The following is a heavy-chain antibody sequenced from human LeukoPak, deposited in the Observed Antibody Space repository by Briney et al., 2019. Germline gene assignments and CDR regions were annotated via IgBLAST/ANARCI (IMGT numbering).Heavy chain of an antibody. J-gene: IGHJ4*02. CDR1: GFIFSSYG. CDR2: TWYDGNKR. Sequence: PGKSLRLSCAASGFIFSSYGMHWVRQAPGKGLEWVAVTWYDGNKRYHAESVKGRFTISRDNSKNTLYLQMNSLRVEDTAEYFCACNRVQYNSGSILDYWGQGTQVTVSS. D-gene: IGHD3-10*01. V-gene: IGHV3-33*01. CDR3: ACNRVQYNSGSILDY.